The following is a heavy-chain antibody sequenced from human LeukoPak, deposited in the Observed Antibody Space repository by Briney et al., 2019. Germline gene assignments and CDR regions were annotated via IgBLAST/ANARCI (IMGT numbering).Heavy chain of an antibody. Sequence: ASVKVSCKASGYTFTNYYIHWVRQAPGQGLECMGIINPSGGSTSYAQKFQGRVTMTRDMSTSTVYMELSSLRSEDTAVYYCATSYYYDSSGAFDIWGQGTMVTVSS. J-gene: IGHJ3*02. V-gene: IGHV1-46*01. CDR1: GYTFTNYY. D-gene: IGHD3-22*01. CDR3: ATSYYYDSSGAFDI. CDR2: INPSGGST.